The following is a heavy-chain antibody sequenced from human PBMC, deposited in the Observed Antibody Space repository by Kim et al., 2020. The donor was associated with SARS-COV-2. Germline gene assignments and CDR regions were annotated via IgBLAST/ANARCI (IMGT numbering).Heavy chain of an antibody. CDR3: AKPLLFVLTFDY. D-gene: IGHD3-16*01. J-gene: IGHJ4*02. CDR1: GFTFSSYG. Sequence: GGSLRLSCEGSGFTFSSYGMHWVRQAPGKGLEWVASVTFDGSHKYYADSVKGRFTIHRDNSKSTVYLQMNSLTEDDTAVYYCAKPLLFVLTFDYWGQGSLVPGS. V-gene: IGHV3-30*18. CDR2: VTFDGSHK.